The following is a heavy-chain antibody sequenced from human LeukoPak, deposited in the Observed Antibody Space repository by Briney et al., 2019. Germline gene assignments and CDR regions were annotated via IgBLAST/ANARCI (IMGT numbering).Heavy chain of an antibody. V-gene: IGHV4-59*01. D-gene: IGHD4/OR15-4a*01. CDR1: GGSLSGYY. J-gene: IGHJ4*02. CDR2: LYYSGTT. CDR3: ARMGAKAGASANPGH. Sequence: SETLSLTCTVSGGSLSGYYWSWIRQPPGKGLEGIGYLYYSGTTSYNPSLNSPVTMSVDTSKNQVTLKLSSETAADTAVYNCARMGAKAGASANPGHWGQGTLVTVSS.